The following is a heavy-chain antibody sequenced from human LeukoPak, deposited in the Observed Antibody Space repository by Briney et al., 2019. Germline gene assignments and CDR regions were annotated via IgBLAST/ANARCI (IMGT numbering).Heavy chain of an antibody. Sequence: ASVRVSCKAFGYTFTTYFIHWVRQAPGQGLEWMGMIKPLGGDTTYAQKFQGRVTMTRDTSTSTVHMELRSLISEDTAVYFCARGPNYSYGLLDYWGQGNQVTVTS. CDR3: ARGPNYSYGLLDY. CDR2: IKPLGGDT. CDR1: GYTFTTYF. V-gene: IGHV1-46*03. D-gene: IGHD5-18*01. J-gene: IGHJ4*02.